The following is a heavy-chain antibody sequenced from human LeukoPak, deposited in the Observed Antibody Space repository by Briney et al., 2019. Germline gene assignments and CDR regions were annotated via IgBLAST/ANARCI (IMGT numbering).Heavy chain of an antibody. V-gene: IGHV5-51*01. Sequence: GESLQISCKGSGYSFTTYWISWVRQMPGKGLEWMGIIYPGDSDTRYSPSFQGQVAISADKSISTAYLQWSSLKASDTAMYYCVRPGSPDHWGQGTLVTVSS. CDR3: VRPGSPDH. J-gene: IGHJ4*02. CDR1: GYSFTTYW. CDR2: IYPGDSDT. D-gene: IGHD6-13*01.